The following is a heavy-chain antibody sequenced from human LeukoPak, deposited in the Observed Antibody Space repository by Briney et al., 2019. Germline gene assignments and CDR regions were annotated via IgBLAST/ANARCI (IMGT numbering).Heavy chain of an antibody. Sequence: SETLSLTCTVSGGSISSYYWSWIRQPAGKGLEWIGRIYTSGSTNYNPSLKSRVTMSVDTSKNQFSLKLSSVTAADTAVYYCARGHIVVVPAAPCNWFDPWGQGTLVTVSS. CDR1: GGSISSYY. CDR3: ARGHIVVVPAAPCNWFDP. V-gene: IGHV4-4*07. CDR2: IYTSGST. D-gene: IGHD2-2*01. J-gene: IGHJ5*02.